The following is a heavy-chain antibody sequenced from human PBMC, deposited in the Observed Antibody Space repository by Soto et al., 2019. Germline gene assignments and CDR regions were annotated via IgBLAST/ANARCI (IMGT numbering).Heavy chain of an antibody. V-gene: IGHV3-30*18. J-gene: IGHJ6*02. CDR3: AKDRITMVRGYYYYGMDV. CDR1: GFTLSSYG. Sequence: GGSLRLSCAASGFTLSSYGMHWVRQAPGKGLEWVAVISYDGSNKYYADSVKGRFTISRDNSKNTLYLQMNSLRAEDTAVYYCAKDRITMVRGYYYYGMDVWGQGTTVTVYS. CDR2: ISYDGSNK. D-gene: IGHD3-10*01.